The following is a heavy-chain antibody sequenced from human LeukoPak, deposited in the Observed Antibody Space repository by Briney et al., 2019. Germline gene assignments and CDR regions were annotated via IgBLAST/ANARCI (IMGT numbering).Heavy chain of an antibody. D-gene: IGHD5-24*01. CDR1: GFTFSSYD. V-gene: IGHV3-13*01. Sequence: GGSLRLSCAASGFTFSSYDMHWVRQATGKGLEWVSAIGTAGDTYYPGSVKGRFTISRDNAKNSLYLQMSSLRVEDTAVYYCAKEGRSLQTYWGQGTLVTVSS. CDR2: IGTAGDT. CDR3: AKEGRSLQTY. J-gene: IGHJ4*02.